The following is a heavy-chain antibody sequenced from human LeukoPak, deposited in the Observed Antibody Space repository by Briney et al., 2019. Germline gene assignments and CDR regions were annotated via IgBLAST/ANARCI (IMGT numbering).Heavy chain of an antibody. D-gene: IGHD2-15*01. CDR1: GFTFSSYW. J-gene: IGHJ4*02. CDR3: ARGSSVVALD. CDR2: ITSEGSST. V-gene: IGHV3-74*01. Sequence: GGSLRLSCAASGFTFSSYWMHWVRQVPGKRLVWVSRITSEGSSTSYADSVKGRFTISRDNAKNTLYLQMNSLRAEDTAVYYCARGSSVVALDWGQGTLVAVSS.